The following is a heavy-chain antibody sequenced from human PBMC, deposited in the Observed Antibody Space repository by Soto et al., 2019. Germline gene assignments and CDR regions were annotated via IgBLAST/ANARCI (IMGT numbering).Heavy chain of an antibody. J-gene: IGHJ2*01. CDR3: ARDVFLYCSSTSCPELYWYFDL. CDR1: GFTFSSYW. Sequence: GGSLRLSCAASGFTFSSYWMSWVRQAPGKGLEWVANIKQDGSEKYYVDSVKGRFTISRDNAKNSLYLQMNSLRAEDTAVYYCARDVFLYCSSTSCPELYWYFDLWGRGTLVTVSS. D-gene: IGHD2-2*01. CDR2: IKQDGSEK. V-gene: IGHV3-7*01.